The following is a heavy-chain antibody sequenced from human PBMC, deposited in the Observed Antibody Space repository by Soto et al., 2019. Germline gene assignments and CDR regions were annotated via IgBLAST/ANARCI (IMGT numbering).Heavy chain of an antibody. CDR1: GFTVSSHY. V-gene: IGHV3-53*04. CDR2: IFTGGAT. J-gene: IGHJ3*02. CDR3: ARDRYSSGWLDAFDI. D-gene: IGHD6-19*01. Sequence: EVQVVESGGGLVPPGGSLRLSCAASGFTVSSHYMSWVRQAPGKGLEWVSVIFTGGATYYADSVKGRFTISRHSSKNTVYLQMTSLRAEDTAVYYCARDRYSSGWLDAFDIWGQGTMVTVSS.